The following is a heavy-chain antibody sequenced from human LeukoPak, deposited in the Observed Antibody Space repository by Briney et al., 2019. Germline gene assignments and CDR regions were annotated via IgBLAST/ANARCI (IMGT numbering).Heavy chain of an antibody. D-gene: IGHD3-10*01. CDR3: ARGGDPVYFDD. CDR1: GFTFSSYS. V-gene: IGHV3-66*01. J-gene: IGHJ4*02. CDR2: IYSGGSS. Sequence: GGSLRLSCAASGFTFSSYSMSWVRQAPGKGLEWVSVIYSGGSSFYADSVKGRFSISRDKSKNTIFLQMNSLRAEDMAVYYCARGGDPVYFDDWGQGTLVTVSS.